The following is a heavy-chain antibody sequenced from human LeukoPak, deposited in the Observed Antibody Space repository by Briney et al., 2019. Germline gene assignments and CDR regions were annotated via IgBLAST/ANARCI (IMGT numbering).Heavy chain of an antibody. CDR3: AREAGAYSSSGFFDY. V-gene: IGHV4-34*01. Sequence: SETLSLTCAVYGGSFSGYYWSWIRQPPGKGLEWIREIKHSGSTNYNPSLKSRVTISVDTSKNQFSLKLSSVTAADTAVYYCAREAGAYSSSGFFDYWGQGTLATVSS. D-gene: IGHD6-6*01. CDR2: IKHSGST. J-gene: IGHJ4*02. CDR1: GGSFSGYY.